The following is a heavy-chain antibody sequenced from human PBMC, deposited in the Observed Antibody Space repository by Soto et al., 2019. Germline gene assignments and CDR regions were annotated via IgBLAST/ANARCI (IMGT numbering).Heavy chain of an antibody. V-gene: IGHV3-7*01. Sequence: GGSLRLSCAASGFTFSSYWMSWVRQAPGKGLEWVANIKQDGSEKYYVDSVKGRFTISRDNAKNSLYLQMNSLRAEDTAVYYCHTDGDGGADAFDIWGQGTMVTVSS. D-gene: IGHD4-17*01. J-gene: IGHJ3*02. CDR2: IKQDGSEK. CDR1: GFTFSSYW. CDR3: HTDGDGGADAFDI.